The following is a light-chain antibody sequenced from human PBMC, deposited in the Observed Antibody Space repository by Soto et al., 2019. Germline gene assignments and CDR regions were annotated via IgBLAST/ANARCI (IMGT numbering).Light chain of an antibody. Sequence: EIVMTQSPATLSVSPGERATLSCRASQSVSSNLAWNQQKPGQAPRLLIYGASTRTTGIPARFSGSGSGTEFTLTISSLQSEDFAVYYCQQYNNWLKTFGQGTKVDIK. CDR2: GAS. J-gene: IGKJ1*01. CDR1: QSVSSN. V-gene: IGKV3-15*01. CDR3: QQYNNWLKT.